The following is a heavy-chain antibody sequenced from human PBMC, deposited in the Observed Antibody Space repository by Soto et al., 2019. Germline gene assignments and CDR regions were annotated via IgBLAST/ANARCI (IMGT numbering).Heavy chain of an antibody. CDR1: EGSISSGGYC. D-gene: IGHD2-15*01. CDR3: ARVLTPGKVVAARVWFDP. J-gene: IGHJ5*02. CDR2: IYYSGST. Sequence: TLCLSNTVAEGSISSGGYCWSWIRQHPGKGLEWIGYIYYSGSTYYNPSLKSRVTISVDTSKNQFSLKLSSVTAADTAVYYCARVLTPGKVVAARVWFDPWGQGTLVTVS. V-gene: IGHV4-31*03.